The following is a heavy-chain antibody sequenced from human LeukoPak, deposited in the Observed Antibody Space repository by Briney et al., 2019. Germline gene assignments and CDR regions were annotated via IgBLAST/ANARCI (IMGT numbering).Heavy chain of an antibody. CDR1: GGSISSYY. CDR3: ARELWVFGVVIFDY. V-gene: IGHV4-59*01. Sequence: SETLSLTCTVSGGSISSYYWSWIRQPLGKGLEWIGYIYYSGSTNYNPSLKSRVTISVDTSKNQFSLKLSSVTAADTAVYYCARELWVFGVVIFDYWGQGTLVTVSS. CDR2: IYYSGST. D-gene: IGHD3-3*01. J-gene: IGHJ4*02.